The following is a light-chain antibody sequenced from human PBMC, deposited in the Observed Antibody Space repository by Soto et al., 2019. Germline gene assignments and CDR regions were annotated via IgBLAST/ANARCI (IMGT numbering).Light chain of an antibody. V-gene: IGKV3-11*01. CDR3: QQYNNWPPST. CDR2: ADS. CDR1: QSVSGY. Sequence: EIVLTQSPATLSLSPGETATLSCRASQSVSGYIGWYQQKPGQAPRLLIYADSNRATGIPARFSGSGTGTDFTLTINSLQSEDVGVYYCQQYNNWPPSTFGQGTRLEIK. J-gene: IGKJ5*01.